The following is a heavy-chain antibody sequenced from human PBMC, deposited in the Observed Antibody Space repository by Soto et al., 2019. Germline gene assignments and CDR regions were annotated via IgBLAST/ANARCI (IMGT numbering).Heavy chain of an antibody. Sequence: SETLSLTCTVSGGSISSGDYSWSWVRQSPGKGLEWIGHIYNSGITYYNPSLKSRVVISIDTSRNQFSLRLNSLTAADSAVYFCARGVTVFGLVSRFWFDPWGQGTVVTVS. CDR3: ARGVTVFGLVSRFWFDP. CDR1: GGSISSGDYS. CDR2: IYNSGIT. V-gene: IGHV4-30-4*01. D-gene: IGHD3-3*01. J-gene: IGHJ5*02.